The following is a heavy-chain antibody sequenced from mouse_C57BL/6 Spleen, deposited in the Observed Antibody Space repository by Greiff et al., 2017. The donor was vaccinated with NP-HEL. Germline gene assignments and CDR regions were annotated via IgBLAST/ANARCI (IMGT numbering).Heavy chain of an antibody. J-gene: IGHJ3*01. V-gene: IGHV1-26*01. D-gene: IGHD2-4*01. CDR2: INPNNGGT. CDR3: ARGDYGGFAY. Sequence: VQLQQPGAELVKPGASVKISCKASGYTFTDYYMNWVKQSHGKSLEWIGDINPNNGGTSYNQKFKGKATLTVDKSSSTAYMELRSLTSEDSAVYYCARGDYGGFAYWGQGTLVTVSA. CDR1: GYTFTDYY.